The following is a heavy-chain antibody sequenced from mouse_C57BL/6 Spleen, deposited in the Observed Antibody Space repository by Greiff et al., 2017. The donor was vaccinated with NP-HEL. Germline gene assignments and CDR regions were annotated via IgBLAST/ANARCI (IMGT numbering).Heavy chain of an antibody. V-gene: IGHV1-80*01. CDR1: GYAFSSYW. Sequence: VQRVESGAELVKPGASVKISCKASGYAFSSYWMNWVKQRPGKGLEWIGQIYPGDGDTNYNGKFKGKATLTADKSSSTTYMQLSSLYSEDSAVYFWARWANYYGIIYVRLDYWRQGTTLTVSS. CDR3: ARWANYYGIIYVRLDY. J-gene: IGHJ2*01. CDR2: IYPGDGDT. D-gene: IGHD1-1*01.